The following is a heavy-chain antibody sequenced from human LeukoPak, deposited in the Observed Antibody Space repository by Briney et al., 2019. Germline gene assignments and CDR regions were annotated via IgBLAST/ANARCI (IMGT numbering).Heavy chain of an antibody. V-gene: IGHV3-74*01. CDR3: AKDKVGERYFDWLFSV. CDR2: INSDGSST. D-gene: IGHD3-9*01. J-gene: IGHJ4*02. CDR1: GFTFSSYW. Sequence: PGGSLRLSCAASGFTFSSYWMHWVRQAPGKGLVWVSRINSDGSSTSYADSVKGRFTISRDNAKNTLYLQMNSLRAEDTAVYYCAKDKVGERYFDWLFSVWGQGTLVTVSS.